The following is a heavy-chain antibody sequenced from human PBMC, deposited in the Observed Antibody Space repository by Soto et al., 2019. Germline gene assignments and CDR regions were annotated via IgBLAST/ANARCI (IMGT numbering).Heavy chain of an antibody. CDR2: IYYSGST. CDR3: ARELYGGNSNVDY. Sequence: PSETLSLTCTVSGGSISSGGYYWSWIRQHPGKGLEWIGYIYYSGSTYYNPSLKNRVTISVDTSKNQFSHKLRSVTAADTAVYYCARELYGGNSNVDYWGQGTLVTVSS. CDR1: GGSISSGGYY. V-gene: IGHV4-31*03. D-gene: IGHD4-17*01. J-gene: IGHJ4*02.